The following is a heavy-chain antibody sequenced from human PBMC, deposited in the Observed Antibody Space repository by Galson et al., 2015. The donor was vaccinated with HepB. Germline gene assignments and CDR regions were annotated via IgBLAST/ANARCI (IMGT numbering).Heavy chain of an antibody. Sequence: SLRLSCAASEFTFSGYAMHWVRQAPGKGLEWVAAISYSGITKYYADSVKGRFTISCDNSKTTLYLQMNSLRAEDTAAYYCAREGGSSQHDAFDMWGQGTVVTVSS. V-gene: IGHV3-30-3*01. J-gene: IGHJ3*02. CDR1: EFTFSGYA. CDR2: ISYSGITK. CDR3: AREGGSSQHDAFDM. D-gene: IGHD6-13*01.